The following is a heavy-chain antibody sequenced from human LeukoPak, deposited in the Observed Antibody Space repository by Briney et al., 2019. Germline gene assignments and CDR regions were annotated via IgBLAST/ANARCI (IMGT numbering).Heavy chain of an antibody. J-gene: IGHJ4*02. V-gene: IGHV4-34*01. CDR2: INHSGST. Sequence: SETLSLTCAVYGGSFSGYYWSWIRQPPGKGLEWIGEINHSGSTNYNPSLKSRVTISVDTSKNQFSLKLSSVTAADTAVYYCAKGEGDYWGQGTLVTVSS. D-gene: IGHD2-21*01. CDR1: GGSFSGYY. CDR3: AKGEGDY.